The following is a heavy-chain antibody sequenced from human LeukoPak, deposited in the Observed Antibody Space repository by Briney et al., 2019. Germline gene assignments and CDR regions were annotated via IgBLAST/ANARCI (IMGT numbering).Heavy chain of an antibody. Sequence: SCKASGHTFTGYYIHWVRQAPGQGLEWVANIKQDKYEKYYVDSVRGRFTISRDNAKNSLYLQMNSLTAEDTAVYYCARDGSGRKNYFDYWGQGTLVTVSS. CDR1: GHTFTGYY. V-gene: IGHV3-7*04. CDR3: ARDGSGRKNYFDY. J-gene: IGHJ4*02. CDR2: IKQDKYEK. D-gene: IGHD1-26*01.